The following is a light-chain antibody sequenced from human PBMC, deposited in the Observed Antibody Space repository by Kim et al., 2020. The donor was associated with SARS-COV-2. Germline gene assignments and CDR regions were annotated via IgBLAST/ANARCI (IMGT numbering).Light chain of an antibody. Sequence: SPGESATLSCRASQSVTSGYFAWYQQKPGQSPRLLIYDTSSRATGIPDRFSGSGSGTDFTLTISRLEPEDFALYYCQQYGSSPRTFGQGTKVDIK. CDR2: DTS. V-gene: IGKV3-20*01. J-gene: IGKJ1*01. CDR1: QSVTSGY. CDR3: QQYGSSPRT.